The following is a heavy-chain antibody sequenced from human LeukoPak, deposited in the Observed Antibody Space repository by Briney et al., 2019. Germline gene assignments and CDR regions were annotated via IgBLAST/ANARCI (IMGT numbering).Heavy chain of an antibody. CDR3: AKAVSTVTTAFDY. CDR2: ISYDGSNK. D-gene: IGHD4-17*01. J-gene: IGHJ4*02. V-gene: IGHV3-30*18. Sequence: GGSLRLSCAASGFTFSSYGMHWVRQAPGKGLGWVAVISYDGSNKYYADSVKGRFTISRDNSKNTLYLQMNSLRAEDTAVYYCAKAVSTVTTAFDYWGQGTLVTVSS. CDR1: GFTFSSYG.